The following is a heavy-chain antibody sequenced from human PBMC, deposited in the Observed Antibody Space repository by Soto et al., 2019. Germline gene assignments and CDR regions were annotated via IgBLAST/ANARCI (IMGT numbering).Heavy chain of an antibody. CDR3: ATYDSSGHCGMDV. D-gene: IGHD3-22*01. CDR1: GYSFTSYW. Sequence: LGESLKLSCKGSGYSFTSYWIGWVRQMPGKGLEWMGIIYPGDSDTRYSPSFQGQVTISADKSISTAYLQWSSLKASDTAMYYCATYDSSGHCGMDVWGQGTTVTVSS. V-gene: IGHV5-51*01. CDR2: IYPGDSDT. J-gene: IGHJ6*02.